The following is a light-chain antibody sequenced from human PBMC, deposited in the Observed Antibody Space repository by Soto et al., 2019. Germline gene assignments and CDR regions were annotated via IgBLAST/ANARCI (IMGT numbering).Light chain of an antibody. J-gene: IGKJ1*01. CDR2: GVS. CDR3: QQYGSSLPLT. V-gene: IGKV3-20*01. CDR1: QSVSSY. Sequence: EIVLTQSPGTLSLSPGERATLSCRASQSVSSYLAWYQQKPGQAPRLLIYGVSSRATGIPDRFSGSGSGTDFTLTISRLEPEDFAVFYCQQYGSSLPLTFGQGTKVEI.